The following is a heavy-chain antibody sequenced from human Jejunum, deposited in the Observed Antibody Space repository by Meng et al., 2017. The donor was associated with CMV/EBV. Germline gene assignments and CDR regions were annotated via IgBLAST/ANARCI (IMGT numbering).Heavy chain of an antibody. CDR2: IYHGGSP. CDR1: SVSSGKL. J-gene: IGHJ3*02. Sequence: SVSSGKLWGGLRQPPGKSLEWIGSIYHGGSPYYNPSLRSRVTLSLDTPKNQISLKLASVTATDTAVYYCARDLGAIAVRLDVFDMWGPGTMVTVSS. D-gene: IGHD2-15*01. CDR3: ARDLGAIAVRLDVFDM. V-gene: IGHV4-38-2*02.